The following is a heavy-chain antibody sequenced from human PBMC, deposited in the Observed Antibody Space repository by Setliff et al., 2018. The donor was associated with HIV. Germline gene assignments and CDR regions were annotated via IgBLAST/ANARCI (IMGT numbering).Heavy chain of an antibody. Sequence: ASVKVSCKASGYTFPNYGITWVRQAPGQGLEWMGWISAYNGNTNYAQKIQGRVTMTTDTFTSTAYMELSSLRSDDTAVYYCARDLREGERYFDWLPDYWGQGTLVTVSS. J-gene: IGHJ4*02. D-gene: IGHD3-9*01. V-gene: IGHV1-18*04. CDR1: GYTFPNYG. CDR2: ISAYNGNT. CDR3: ARDLREGERYFDWLPDY.